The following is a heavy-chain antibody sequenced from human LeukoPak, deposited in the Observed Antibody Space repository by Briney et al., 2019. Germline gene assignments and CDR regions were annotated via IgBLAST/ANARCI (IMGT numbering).Heavy chain of an antibody. J-gene: IGHJ4*02. CDR2: IYYSGST. V-gene: IGHV4-39*01. D-gene: IGHD6-19*01. CDR3: ARSIAVAAPDY. CDR1: GGSISSSSYY. Sequence: SETLSLTCTVSGGSISSSSYYWGWIRQPPGKGLEWIGSIYYSGSTYYNPSLKSRVTISVDTSKNQFSLKLSSVPAADTAVYYCARSIAVAAPDYWGQGTLVSVPS.